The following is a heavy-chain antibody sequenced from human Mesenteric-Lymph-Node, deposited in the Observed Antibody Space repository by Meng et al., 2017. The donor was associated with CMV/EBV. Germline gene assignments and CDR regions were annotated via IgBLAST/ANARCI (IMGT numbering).Heavy chain of an antibody. CDR3: ARDQSITIFGVVPGYY. Sequence: ASVKVSCKASGYTFTSYYMHWVRQAPGQGLEWMGIINPSGGSTSYAQKFQGRVTMTRDTSTSTVYMELSSLRSEDTAVYYCARDQSITIFGVVPGYYWGQGTLVTVSS. CDR2: INPSGGST. J-gene: IGHJ4*02. V-gene: IGHV1-46*01. CDR1: GYTFTSYY. D-gene: IGHD3-3*01.